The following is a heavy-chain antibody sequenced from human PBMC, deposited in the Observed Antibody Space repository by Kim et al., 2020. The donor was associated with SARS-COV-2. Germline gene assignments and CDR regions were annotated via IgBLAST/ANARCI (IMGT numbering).Heavy chain of an antibody. J-gene: IGHJ4*02. D-gene: IGHD6-19*01. CDR3: ARDSGWLQPIDS. CDR1: GDSISSYY. V-gene: IGHV4-59*13. CDR2: IYYSGST. Sequence: SETLSLTCTVSGDSISSYYWSWIRQPPGKGLEWIGHIYYSGSTNYNPSLKSRVTISLDTSKNQFSLKLSSVTAADTAMYYCARDSGWLQPIDSWGQGTLV.